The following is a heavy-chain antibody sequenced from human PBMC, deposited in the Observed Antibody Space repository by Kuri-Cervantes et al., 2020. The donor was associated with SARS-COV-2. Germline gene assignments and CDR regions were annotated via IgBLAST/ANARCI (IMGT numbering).Heavy chain of an antibody. CDR1: GFSLSTSGVG. CDR3: ARIPVVVVAANYYYYYGMDV. Sequence: SGPTLVKPTQTLTLTCTFSGFSLSTSGVGVSWIRQPPGKALEWLAHIFSNDEKSYSTSLKSRLTISKDTSKSQVVLTMTNMDPVDTATYYCARIPVVVVAANYYYYYGMDVWGQGTTVTVSS. CDR2: IFSNDEK. D-gene: IGHD2-15*01. V-gene: IGHV2-26*01. J-gene: IGHJ6*02.